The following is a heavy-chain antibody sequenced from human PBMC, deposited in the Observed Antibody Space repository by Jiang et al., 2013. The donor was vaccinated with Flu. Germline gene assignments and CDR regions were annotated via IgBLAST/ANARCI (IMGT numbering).Heavy chain of an antibody. CDR2: FDPEDGET. D-gene: IGHD2-2*01. CDR1: GYTLTELS. J-gene: IGHJ5*02. CDR3: AADRPLGYCSSTRCPNWFDP. Sequence: QLVESGAEVKKPGASVKVSCKVSGYTLTELSIHWVRQAPGKGLEWMGGFDPEDGETIYAQKFQGRVTMTEDTSTDTAYMELSSLRSEDTAVYYCAADRPLGYCSSTRCPNWFDPWGQGTLVTVSS. V-gene: IGHV1-24*01.